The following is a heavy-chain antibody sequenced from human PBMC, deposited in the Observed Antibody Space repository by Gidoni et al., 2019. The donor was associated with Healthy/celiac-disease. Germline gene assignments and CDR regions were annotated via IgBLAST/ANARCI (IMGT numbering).Heavy chain of an antibody. V-gene: IGHV4-34*01. CDR2: INHSGST. CDR1: GGSFSGYY. J-gene: IGHJ2*01. Sequence: QVQLQQWGAGLLKPSETLSLTCAVCGGSFSGYYWSWSRQPPGKGLEWIGEINHSGSTNYNPSLKSRVTISVDTSKNQFSLKLSSVTAADTAVYYCARVQRWRDWYFDLWGRGTLVTVSS. D-gene: IGHD1-1*01. CDR3: ARVQRWRDWYFDL.